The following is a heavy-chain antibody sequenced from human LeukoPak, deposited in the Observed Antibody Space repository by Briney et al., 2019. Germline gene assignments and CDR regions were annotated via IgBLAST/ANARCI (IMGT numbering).Heavy chain of an antibody. CDR1: GGSFSGYY. Sequence: SETLSLTCAVYGGSFSGYYWSWIRQPPGKGLEWIGEIDHSGSTNYNPSLKSRVTMSEDTSKNQFSLRLRSVTAADTAVYYCASRGVPAATNLAYWGQGTLVTVSS. V-gene: IGHV4-34*01. CDR3: ASRGVPAATNLAY. CDR2: IDHSGST. J-gene: IGHJ4*02. D-gene: IGHD2-2*01.